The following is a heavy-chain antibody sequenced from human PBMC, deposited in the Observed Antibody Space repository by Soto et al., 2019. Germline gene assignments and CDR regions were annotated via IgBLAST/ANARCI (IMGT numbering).Heavy chain of an antibody. CDR1: GGSISSGDYY. Sequence: QVQLQESGPGLGKPSQTLSITCTVSGGSISSGDYYWSWIRQPPGKGLEWIGYIYYSGNTYYNPSLKSRITMSVDTSKNQFSLTLSSVTAADTAVYYCAREDCRSTSCSYSTGSYYFDYWGQGTLVTLSS. J-gene: IGHJ4*02. D-gene: IGHD2-2*01. CDR2: IYYSGNT. CDR3: AREDCRSTSCSYSTGSYYFDY. V-gene: IGHV4-30-4*01.